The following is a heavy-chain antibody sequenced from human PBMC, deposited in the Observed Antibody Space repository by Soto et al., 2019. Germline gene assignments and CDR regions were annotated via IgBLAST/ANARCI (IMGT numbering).Heavy chain of an antibody. J-gene: IGHJ6*02. Sequence: GGSLRLSCAASGFTFSSYAMSWVRQAPGKGLEWVSSISGSGGSTYYADSVKGRFTISRDNSKNTLYLQMNSLRAEDTAVYYCAKGGTYYDFWSGYLTPYYYGMDVWGQGTTVTVSS. V-gene: IGHV3-23*01. D-gene: IGHD3-3*01. CDR1: GFTFSSYA. CDR2: ISGSGGST. CDR3: AKGGTYYDFWSGYLTPYYYGMDV.